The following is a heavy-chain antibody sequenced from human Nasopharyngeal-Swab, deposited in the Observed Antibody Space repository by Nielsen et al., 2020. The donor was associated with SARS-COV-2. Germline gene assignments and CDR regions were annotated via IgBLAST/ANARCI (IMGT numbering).Heavy chain of an antibody. J-gene: IGHJ4*02. D-gene: IGHD6-6*01. CDR1: GYTLGGYY. Sequence: ASVKVSCKASGYTLGGYYMHWVRQAPGQGLEWMGRMNPNSGGTNYAQNFQGRVTMTRDTSISTAYMELSRLRSDDTAVYYCATGYAYSSSSEHDYWGQGTLVTVSS. CDR3: ATGYAYSSSSEHDY. CDR2: MNPNSGGT. V-gene: IGHV1-2*06.